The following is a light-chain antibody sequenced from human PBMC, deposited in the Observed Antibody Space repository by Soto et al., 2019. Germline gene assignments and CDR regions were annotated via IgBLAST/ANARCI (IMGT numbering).Light chain of an antibody. CDR2: GAS. CDR3: QQYGSSQWT. V-gene: IGKV3-20*01. CDR1: QSVSSSY. J-gene: IGKJ1*01. Sequence: ESMLTRSPCTMSLYPGERATLSCRASQSVSSSYLAWYQQKPGQAPRLLIYGASSRATGIPDRFSGSGSGTDFTLTISRLEPEDFAVYYCQQYGSSQWTFGQGTKV.